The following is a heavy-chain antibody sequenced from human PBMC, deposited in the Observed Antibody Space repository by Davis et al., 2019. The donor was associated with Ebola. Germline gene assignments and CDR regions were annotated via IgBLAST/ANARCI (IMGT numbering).Heavy chain of an antibody. CDR2: INPYKGNT. D-gene: IGHD5-12*01. CDR3: TTPGGQDSGYDVFDI. Sequence: ASVKVSCKASGYTFKNYAISWVRQAPGQGLEWMGWINPYKGNTKYEQKVQDRITMTTDTSTSTAYMDLSSLRSEDTALYYCTTPGGQDSGYDVFDIWGQGTMVTVSS. V-gene: IGHV1-18*01. J-gene: IGHJ3*02. CDR1: GYTFKNYA.